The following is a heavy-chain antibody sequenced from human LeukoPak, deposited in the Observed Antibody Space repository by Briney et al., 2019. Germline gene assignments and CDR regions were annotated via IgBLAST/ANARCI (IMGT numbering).Heavy chain of an antibody. V-gene: IGHV3-21*01. CDR2: ISSSSSYI. Sequence: GGSLRLSCAASGFTFSSYSMNWVRQAPGKGLEWVSSISSSSSYIYYADSVKGRFTISRDNAKNSLYLQMNSLRAEDTAVYYCARATRNYYGSGSIDYRGQGTLVTVSS. D-gene: IGHD3-10*01. CDR1: GFTFSSYS. J-gene: IGHJ4*02. CDR3: ARATRNYYGSGSIDY.